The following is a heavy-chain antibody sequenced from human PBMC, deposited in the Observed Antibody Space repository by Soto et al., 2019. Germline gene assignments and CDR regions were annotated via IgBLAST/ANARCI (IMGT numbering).Heavy chain of an antibody. D-gene: IGHD3-16*01. CDR2: ISYDGSNK. V-gene: IGHV3-30-3*01. CDR1: GFTFSSYA. J-gene: IGHJ4*02. CDR3: ARGPVGALDY. Sequence: QVQLVESGGGVVQPGSSLRLSCAASGFTFSSYAMHWVRQAPGKGLEWVAVISYDGSNKYYADSVKGRFTISRDNSKNTLYLQMNSLRAEDTAVYYCARGPVGALDYWGQGTLVTVSS.